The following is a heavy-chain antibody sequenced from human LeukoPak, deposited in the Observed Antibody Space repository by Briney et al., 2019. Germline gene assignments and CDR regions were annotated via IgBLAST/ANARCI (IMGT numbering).Heavy chain of an antibody. CDR1: GGSISTTGYY. Sequence: PSETLSLTCTVSGGSISTTGYYWGSIRQPPGKGLEWIGSRYFSGTTHYNSSLESRVTVSVDTSKNQVFLQLSSVTAADTAFYFCARHRYASSFDSWGRGLLVTVSS. J-gene: IGHJ4*02. CDR3: ARHRYASSFDS. V-gene: IGHV4-39*01. D-gene: IGHD2-2*01. CDR2: RYFSGTT.